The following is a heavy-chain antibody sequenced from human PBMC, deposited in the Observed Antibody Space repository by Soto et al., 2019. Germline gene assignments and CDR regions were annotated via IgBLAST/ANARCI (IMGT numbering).Heavy chain of an antibody. D-gene: IGHD1-26*01. CDR3: AFGWELQGSNWFDP. CDR1: GGTFSSYA. J-gene: IGHJ5*02. V-gene: IGHV1-69*13. CDR2: IIPIFGTA. Sequence: SVKVSCKASGGTFSSYAISWVRQAPGQGLEWMGGIIPIFGTANYAQKFQGRVTITADESTSTAYMELSSLRSEDTAVYYCAFGWELQGSNWFDPWGQGTLVTVSS.